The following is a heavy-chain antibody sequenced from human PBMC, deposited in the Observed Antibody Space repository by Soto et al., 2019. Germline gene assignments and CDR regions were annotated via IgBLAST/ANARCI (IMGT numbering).Heavy chain of an antibody. CDR1: TISSYS. CDR3: IRGEGGRDGNRSNP. CDR2: IGSGSAYI. D-gene: IGHD1-26*01. J-gene: IGHJ5*02. V-gene: IGHV3-21*01. Sequence: EVQLVQSGAGLAKPGASLRLSCTFTISSYSLNWVRQAHGKGLGWVSSIGSGSAYITYADSVKGRFTISRDNANNLLYLEIRSLRGDDLAVYYCIRGEGGRDGNRSNPGGQGTLGALSS.